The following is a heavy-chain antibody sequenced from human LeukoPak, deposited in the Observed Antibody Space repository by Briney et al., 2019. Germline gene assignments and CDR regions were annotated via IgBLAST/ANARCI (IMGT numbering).Heavy chain of an antibody. J-gene: IGHJ4*02. CDR1: GGSISSGGYY. V-gene: IGHV4-31*03. CDR2: IYYSGST. Sequence: PSETLSLTCTASGGSISSGGYYWSWIRQHPGKGLEWIGYIYYSGSTYYNPSLKSRVTISVDTSKNQFSLKLSSVTAADTAVYYCARHLYYDSSGFDYWGQGTLVTVSS. D-gene: IGHD3-22*01. CDR3: ARHLYYDSSGFDY.